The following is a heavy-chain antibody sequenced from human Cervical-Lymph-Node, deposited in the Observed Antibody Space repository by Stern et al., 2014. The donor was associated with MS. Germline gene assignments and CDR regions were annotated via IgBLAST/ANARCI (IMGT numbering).Heavy chain of an antibody. V-gene: IGHV3-15*01. J-gene: IGHJ4*02. CDR3: TYGLDLDY. Sequence: VQLVESGGGLVKPGGSLRLSCTASGFTFSNAWMSWVRQAPGKGLEWVERIKSKTDGGTTEYAAPVKGRFTISRDDLKNTMYVQMSSLKSEDTAVYYCTYGLDLDYWGQGMLVTVSS. CDR2: IKSKTDGGTT. D-gene: IGHD3/OR15-3a*01. CDR1: GFTFSNAW.